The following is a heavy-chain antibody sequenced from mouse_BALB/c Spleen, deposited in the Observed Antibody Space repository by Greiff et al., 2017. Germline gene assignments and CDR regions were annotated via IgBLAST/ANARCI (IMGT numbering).Heavy chain of an antibody. CDR2: ISYDGSN. J-gene: IGHJ4*01. V-gene: IGHV3-6*02. CDR1: GYSITSGYY. D-gene: IGHD4-1*01. Sequence: EVKLQESGPGLVKPSQSLSLTCSVTGYSITSGYYWNWIRQFPGNKLEWMGYISYDGSNNYNPSLKNRISITRDTSKNQFFLKLNSVTTEDTATYYCARESFKLGRRNAMDYWGQGTSVTVSS. CDR3: ARESFKLGRRNAMDY.